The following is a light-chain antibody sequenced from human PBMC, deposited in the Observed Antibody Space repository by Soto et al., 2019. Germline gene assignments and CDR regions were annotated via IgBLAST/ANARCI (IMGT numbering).Light chain of an antibody. V-gene: IGLV2-14*01. CDR2: EVT. CDR1: SGDIGSYNR. Sequence: QSVLTQPASVSGSPGQSMTVSSTGSSGDIGSYNRVSWYQQHPGKAPKRIIYEVTDRTSGVSKRFSGSKSGNTASLTISGLQAEDEAEYYGSSYSNINRTACAVGTGSKLAVL. J-gene: IGLJ1*01. CDR3: SSYSNINRTACA.